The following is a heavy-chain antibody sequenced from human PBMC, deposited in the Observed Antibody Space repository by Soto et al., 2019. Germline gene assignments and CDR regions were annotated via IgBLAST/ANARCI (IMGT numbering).Heavy chain of an antibody. Sequence: QVRLVQSGTEVKKPGASVMVSCKATGYTFANYAIHWVRQAPGQDFAWMGWINAGTGNTRHSQKFQGRVTFTRDTSATTAHMEVGSLRFEDTAVYYGARDLSGWGLTNGHFGVDVWGQGTTVIVSS. J-gene: IGHJ6*02. D-gene: IGHD3-16*01. CDR2: INAGTGNT. CDR3: ARDLSGWGLTNGHFGVDV. V-gene: IGHV1-3*01. CDR1: GYTFANYA.